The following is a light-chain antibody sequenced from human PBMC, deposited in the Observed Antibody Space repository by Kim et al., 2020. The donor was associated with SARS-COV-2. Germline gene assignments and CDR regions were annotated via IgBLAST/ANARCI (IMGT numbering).Light chain of an antibody. J-gene: IGKJ4*01. CDR2: DAS. V-gene: IGKV3-11*01. Sequence: LSPGERATPSGRASQNINSYLAWYQQKPGQAPRLLISDASNRATGIPARFSGSGSGTDFTLTIGSLEPEDFAVYYCQHRSNWPPTFGGGTKVDIK. CDR3: QHRSNWPPT. CDR1: QNINSY.